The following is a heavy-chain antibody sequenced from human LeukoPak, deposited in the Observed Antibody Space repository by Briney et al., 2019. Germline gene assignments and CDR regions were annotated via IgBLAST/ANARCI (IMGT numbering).Heavy chain of an antibody. V-gene: IGHV4-34*01. CDR3: ARVLRYFDWLFPENYFDY. Sequence: SETLSLTCAVYGGSFSGYYWSWIRQPPGKGLEWIGEINHSGSTNYNPTLKSRVTISVDTSKNQFSLKLSSVTAADTAVYYCARVLRYFDWLFPENYFDYWGQGTLVTVSS. CDR2: INHSGST. D-gene: IGHD3-9*01. CDR1: GGSFSGYY. J-gene: IGHJ4*02.